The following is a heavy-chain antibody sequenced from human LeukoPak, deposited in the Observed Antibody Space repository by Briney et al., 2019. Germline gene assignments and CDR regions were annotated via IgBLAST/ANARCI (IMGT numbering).Heavy chain of an antibody. J-gene: IGHJ6*02. CDR1: GGSISSYY. Sequence: SETLSLTCTVSGGSISSYYWSWIRQPPGKGLEWIGYIYYSGSTNYNPSLKSRVTISVDTSKSQFSLKLSSVTAADTAVYYCARDRAKGYYYYGMDVWGQGTTVTVSS. CDR2: IYYSGST. CDR3: ARDRAKGYYYYGMDV. V-gene: IGHV4-59*12.